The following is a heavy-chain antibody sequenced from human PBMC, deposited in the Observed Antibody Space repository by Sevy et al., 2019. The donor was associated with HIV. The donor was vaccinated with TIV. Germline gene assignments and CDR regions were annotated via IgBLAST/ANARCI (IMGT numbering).Heavy chain of an antibody. D-gene: IGHD3-3*01. J-gene: IGHJ3*02. CDR1: GGSISSYY. CDR3: ARDTGHYDLEGAFDI. V-gene: IGHV4-4*07. Sequence: SETLSLTCTVSGGSISSYYWSWIRQPAGKGLEWIGRIYTSGSTNYNPSPKSRVTMSVVTSKNKCSLKLSSVTAADTAVYYCARDTGHYDLEGAFDIWGQGTMVTVSS. CDR2: IYTSGST.